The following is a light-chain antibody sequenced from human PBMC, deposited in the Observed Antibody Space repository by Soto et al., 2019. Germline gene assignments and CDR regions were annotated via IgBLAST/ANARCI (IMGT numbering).Light chain of an antibody. Sequence: QSVLTQPASVSGSPGQSITISCTGTSSDVGGYNYVSWYQQYPGKVPKLLIYNVSNRPSGVYNRFSGSKSGNTASLTISGLQAEDEADYFCTSSTSGSLYDFGTGTKVTVL. V-gene: IGLV2-14*01. CDR1: SSDVGGYNY. CDR2: NVS. J-gene: IGLJ1*01. CDR3: TSSTSGSLYD.